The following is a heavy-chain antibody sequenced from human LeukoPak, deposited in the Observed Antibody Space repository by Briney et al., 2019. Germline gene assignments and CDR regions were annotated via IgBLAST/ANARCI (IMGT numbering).Heavy chain of an antibody. D-gene: IGHD3-22*01. CDR2: IYYSGST. CDR1: GGSISSYY. J-gene: IGHJ4*02. V-gene: IGHV4-59*08. CDR3: ARHSDYYDSSGYYSD. Sequence: SETLSLTCTVSGGSISSYYWSWIRQPPGKGLEWIGYIYYSGSTNYNPSLKSRVTISVDTSKNQFSLKLSSVTAADTAVYYGARHSDYYDSSGYYSDWGQGTLVTVSS.